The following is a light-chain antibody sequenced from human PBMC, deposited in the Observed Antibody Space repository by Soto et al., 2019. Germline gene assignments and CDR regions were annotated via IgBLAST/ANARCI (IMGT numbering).Light chain of an antibody. CDR3: QQYNNWPLT. J-gene: IGKJ4*01. V-gene: IGKV3-15*01. Sequence: ETVMTQSPGTLSVSPGERATLSCRASQSVTRGLAWYQQKPGQAPRLLIYGTSTRANGLPARFSGSGSGTEFTLTISSLQSEDFAVYYCQQYNNWPLTFGGGTKVEIK. CDR2: GTS. CDR1: QSVTRG.